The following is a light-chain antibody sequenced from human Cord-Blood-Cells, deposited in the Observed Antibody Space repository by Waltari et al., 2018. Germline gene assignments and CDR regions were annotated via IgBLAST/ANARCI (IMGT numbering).Light chain of an antibody. CDR1: QSVLYSSNNKNS. Sequence: DIVMTQSPDSLAVSLVERATINSKSSQSVLYSSNNKNSFAWYQQKPGQTSKLLIYWASTRESGVPDRFSGSGSGTDFTLTISSLQAEDVAVYYCQQYYSTPLTFGGGTKVEIK. CDR2: WAS. J-gene: IGKJ4*01. V-gene: IGKV4-1*01. CDR3: QQYYSTPLT.